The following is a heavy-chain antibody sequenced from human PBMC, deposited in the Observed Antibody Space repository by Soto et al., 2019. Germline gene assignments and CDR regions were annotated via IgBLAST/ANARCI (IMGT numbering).Heavy chain of an antibody. CDR3: EKKWNGDYVDY. CDR2: IYHSGGT. CDR1: GGSINSNNW. J-gene: IGHJ4*02. D-gene: IGHD1-1*01. Sequence: QVQLQESGPGLVKPSGTLSLTCAVSGGSINSNNWWSWVRQPPGKDLEWIGEIYHSGGTFYNPSLDSRVTLSVDKSKNQFSLKLSSVTAADTAVYYCEKKWNGDYVDYWGQGTLVTVSS. V-gene: IGHV4-4*02.